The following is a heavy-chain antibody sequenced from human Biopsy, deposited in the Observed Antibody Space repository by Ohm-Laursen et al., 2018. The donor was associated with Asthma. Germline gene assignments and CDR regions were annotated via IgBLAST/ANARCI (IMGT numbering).Heavy chain of an antibody. CDR3: ARDVMEWYLPAFDF. D-gene: IGHD3-3*01. CDR2: GGSYYDGGLK. J-gene: IGHJ4*02. Sequence: PRLSCAASGFTFRRYAMHWVRQAPGKGLEWVAVGGSYYDGGLKYYADSVNGRFTVSRDDSKNTLYLQMNSLRPDDTAVYYCARDVMEWYLPAFDFWGQGTLVTVSS. V-gene: IGHV3-30-3*01. CDR1: GFTFRRYA.